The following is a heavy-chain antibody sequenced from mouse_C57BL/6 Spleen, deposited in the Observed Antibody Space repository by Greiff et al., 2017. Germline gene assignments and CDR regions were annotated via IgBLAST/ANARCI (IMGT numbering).Heavy chain of an antibody. CDR3: ASAYYSNYVGY. Sequence: VQLQQSGAELARPGASVKLSCKASGYTFTSYGISWVKQRTGQGLEWIGEIYPRSGNTYYNEKFKGKATLTADKSSSTAYMELRSLTSEDSAVXFCASAYYSNYVGYWGQGTTLTVSS. J-gene: IGHJ2*01. CDR2: IYPRSGNT. V-gene: IGHV1-81*01. CDR1: GYTFTSYG. D-gene: IGHD2-5*01.